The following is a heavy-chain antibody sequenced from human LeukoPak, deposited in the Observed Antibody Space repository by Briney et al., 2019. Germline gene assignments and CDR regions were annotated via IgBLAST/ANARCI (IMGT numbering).Heavy chain of an antibody. D-gene: IGHD1-1*01. V-gene: IGHV4-4*07. J-gene: IGHJ4*02. Sequence: SETLSLTCTVSGGSISSYYWSWIRQPAGKGLEWIGLIYTSGSTNYNPSLKSRVTMSVDTSKNQFSLKLSSVTAADTAVYYCAREKLEPLKIGAYYFDYWGQGTLVTVSS. CDR2: IYTSGST. CDR3: AREKLEPLKIGAYYFDY. CDR1: GGSISSYY.